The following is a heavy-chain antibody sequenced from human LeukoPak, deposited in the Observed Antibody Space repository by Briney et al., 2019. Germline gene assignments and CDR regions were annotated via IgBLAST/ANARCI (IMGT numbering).Heavy chain of an antibody. Sequence: ASVKVSCKASGYTFTSYGISWVRQAPGQGLEWMGWISAYNGNTNYAQKLQGRVTMTTDTSTSTAYMELRSLRSDDTAVCYCARDQEYYDILTGPSFDYWGQGTLVTVSS. V-gene: IGHV1-18*01. CDR1: GYTFTSYG. J-gene: IGHJ4*02. D-gene: IGHD3-9*01. CDR3: ARDQEYYDILTGPSFDY. CDR2: ISAYNGNT.